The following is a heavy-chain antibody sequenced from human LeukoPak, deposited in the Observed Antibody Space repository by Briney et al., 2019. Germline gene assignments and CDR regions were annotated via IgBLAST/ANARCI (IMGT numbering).Heavy chain of an antibody. CDR1: SGSINSGGYS. Sequence: SETLSLTCAVSSGSINSGGYSWSWLRQPPGKGLEWIGSISHSGSTYYNPSLKSRVTISIDRSKNQFSLKLSSVTAADTAVYYCARGNDVYYYYAMDVWGRGTTVTVSS. CDR3: ARGNDVYYYYAMDV. D-gene: IGHD3-3*01. J-gene: IGHJ6*04. V-gene: IGHV4-30-2*01. CDR2: ISHSGST.